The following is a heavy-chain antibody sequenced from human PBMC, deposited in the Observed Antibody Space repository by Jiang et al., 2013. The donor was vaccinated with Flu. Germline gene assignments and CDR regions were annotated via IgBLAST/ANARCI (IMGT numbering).Heavy chain of an antibody. V-gene: IGHV1-18*04. CDR3: ARDEVTLWNAFDI. CDR2: ISAYNGNI. Sequence: SVKVSCKASGYTFTSYGISWVRQAPGQGLEWMGWISAYNGNIKYAQKLQGRVTMTTDTSTSTAYMELRSLRSDDTAVYYCARDEVTLWNAFDIWGQGTMVTVSS. D-gene: IGHD2-21*01. CDR1: GYTFTSYG. J-gene: IGHJ3*02.